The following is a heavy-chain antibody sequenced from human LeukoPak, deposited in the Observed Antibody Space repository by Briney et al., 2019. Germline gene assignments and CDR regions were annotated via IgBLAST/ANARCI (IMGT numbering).Heavy chain of an antibody. D-gene: IGHD5-12*01. CDR1: GFTFDDYG. CDR3: ARLVAYYYYYYMDV. J-gene: IGHJ6*03. CDR2: INWNGGST. Sequence: GGSLRLSCAASGFTFDDYGMSWVRHAPGKGLEWVSGINWNGGSTGYADSVKGRFTISRDNAKNSLYLQMNSLRAEDTALYHCARLVAYYYYYYMDVWGKGTTVTISS. V-gene: IGHV3-20*01.